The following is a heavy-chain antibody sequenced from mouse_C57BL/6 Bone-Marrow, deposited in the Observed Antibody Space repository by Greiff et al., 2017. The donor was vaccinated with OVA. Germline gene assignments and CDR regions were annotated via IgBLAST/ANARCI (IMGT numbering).Heavy chain of an antibody. V-gene: IGHV1-63*01. CDR1: GYTFTNYW. J-gene: IGHJ2*01. CDR3: ARWNYGSSLYYFDY. CDR2: IYPGGGYT. Sequence: QVQLKESGAELVRPGTSVKMSCKASGYTFTNYWIGWAKQRPGHGLEWIGDIYPGGGYTNYNEKFKGKATLTADKSSSTAYMQFSSLTSGDSAIYYCARWNYGSSLYYFDYWGQGTTLTVSS. D-gene: IGHD1-1*01.